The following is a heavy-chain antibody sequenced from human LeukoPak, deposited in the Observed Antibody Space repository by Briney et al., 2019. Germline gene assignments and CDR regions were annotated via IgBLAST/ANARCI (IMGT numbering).Heavy chain of an antibody. CDR2: ISDSGAM. CDR3: ARDGGYRGYDADC. V-gene: IGHV3-48*01. J-gene: IGHJ4*02. Sequence: PGGSLRLSCAASGFTFSTYSMKWVRQAPGKGLEWVSYISDSGAMYYADSVRGRFIISRENAQNSLFLQMNSLRAEDTAVYYCARDGGYRGYDADCWGQGTLVTVSS. D-gene: IGHD5-12*01. CDR1: GFTFSTYS.